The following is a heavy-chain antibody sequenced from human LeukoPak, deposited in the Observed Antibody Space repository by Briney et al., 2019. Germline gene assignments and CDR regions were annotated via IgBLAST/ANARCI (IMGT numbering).Heavy chain of an antibody. CDR3: ARDRPNYYGSDGHYFRRDGDY. D-gene: IGHD3-22*01. CDR2: ITSRGEST. CDR1: GFTFSIYA. J-gene: IGHJ4*02. Sequence: GGSLRLSCAASGFTFSIYAMSWVRQAPGKGLQWVSSITSRGESTWYVDSVKGRFTITRDNSENTLYLQMHSLRAEDTAVYYCARDRPNYYGSDGHYFRRDGDYWGRGTLVSVSS. V-gene: IGHV3-23*01.